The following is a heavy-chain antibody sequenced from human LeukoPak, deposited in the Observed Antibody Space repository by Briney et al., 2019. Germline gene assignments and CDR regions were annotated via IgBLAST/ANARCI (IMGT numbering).Heavy chain of an antibody. CDR2: IYTSGST. V-gene: IGHV4-4*07. D-gene: IGHD3-22*01. CDR3: ARDDPHYYDSSGYPHY. CDR1: GGSISSYY. Sequence: SETLSLTCTVSGGSISSYYWSWIRQPAGKGLEWIGRIYTSGSTNYNPSLKSRVTMSVDTSKNRFSLKLSSVTAADTAVYYCARDDPHYYDSSGYPHYWGQGTLVTVSS. J-gene: IGHJ4*02.